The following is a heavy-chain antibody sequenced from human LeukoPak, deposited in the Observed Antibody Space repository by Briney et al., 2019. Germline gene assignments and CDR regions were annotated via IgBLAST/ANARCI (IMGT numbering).Heavy chain of an antibody. CDR2: INYSGST. CDR3: ARQSGTGMFSAFDY. Sequence: SETLSLTCTVYGGSISSYYWSWIRQPPGKGLEWIGYINYSGSTNYNPSLKSRVTISVDTSKNQFSLKLSSVTAADTAVYYCARQSGTGMFSAFDYWGQGTLVTVSS. J-gene: IGHJ4*02. D-gene: IGHD1-1*01. V-gene: IGHV4-59*08. CDR1: GGSISSYY.